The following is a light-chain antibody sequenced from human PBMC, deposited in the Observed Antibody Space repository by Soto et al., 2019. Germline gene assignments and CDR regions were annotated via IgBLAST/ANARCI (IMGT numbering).Light chain of an antibody. J-gene: IGLJ2*01. CDR3: LLYYGGAVV. CDR2: STS. CDR1: TGEVTSGYY. V-gene: IGLV7-43*01. Sequence: QAVVTQEPSLTVSPGGTVTLTCASSTGEVTSGYYPNWFQQKPGQAPRPLIYSTSNKHSWTPARFSGSLLGGKAALTLSGVQHEDEAEYYCLLYYGGAVVFGGGTKLTVL.